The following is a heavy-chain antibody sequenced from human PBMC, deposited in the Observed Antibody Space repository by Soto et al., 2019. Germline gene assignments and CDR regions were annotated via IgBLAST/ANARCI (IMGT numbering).Heavy chain of an antibody. CDR3: ARRTNYGDYSFDY. CDR2: VYYAGST. Sequence: PSETLSLTCTVSGGSISTDSHYWGWIRQPPGKGLEWIGSVYYAGSTYKNPSLRSRVTISVDTSKNHFSLKLNSVTAADTAVYYCARRTNYGDYSFDYWGQGTLVTVSS. D-gene: IGHD4-17*01. CDR1: GGSISTDSHY. J-gene: IGHJ4*02. V-gene: IGHV4-39*02.